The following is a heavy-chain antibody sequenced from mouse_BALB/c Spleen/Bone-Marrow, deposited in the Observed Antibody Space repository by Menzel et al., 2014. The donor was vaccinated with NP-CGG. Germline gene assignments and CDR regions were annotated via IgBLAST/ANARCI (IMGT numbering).Heavy chain of an antibody. CDR3: TTGFAY. Sequence: EVKLLESGGGLVQPGGSMKLSCVASGFTFSNYWMHWVRQSPEQGLEWVAEIRLKSNNYAKDYAASVKGRFTISRDDSKSSVDLQMNNLRAEDTGIDYCTTGFAYWGQGTLVTVSA. V-gene: IGHV6-6*02. CDR2: IRLKSNNYAK. J-gene: IGHJ3*01. D-gene: IGHD3-1*01. CDR1: GFTFSNYW.